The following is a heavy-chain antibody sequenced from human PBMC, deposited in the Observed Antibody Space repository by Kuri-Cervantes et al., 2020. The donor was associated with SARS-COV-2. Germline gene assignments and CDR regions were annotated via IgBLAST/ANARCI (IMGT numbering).Heavy chain of an antibody. V-gene: IGHV3-43D*03. CDR3: AKDIGLGMGIDY. D-gene: IGHD7-27*01. Sequence: GESLKISCAASGFTFSSYAMHWVRQAPGKGLEWVSLISWDGGSTYYADSVKGRFTISRDNSKNSLYLQMNSLRAEDTALYYCAKDIGLGMGIDYWGQGTLVTVSS. CDR1: GFTFSSYA. J-gene: IGHJ4*02. CDR2: ISWDGGST.